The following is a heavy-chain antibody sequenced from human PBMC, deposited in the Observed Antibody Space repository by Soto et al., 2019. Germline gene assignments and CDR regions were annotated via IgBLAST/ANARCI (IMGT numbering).Heavy chain of an antibody. J-gene: IGHJ3*02. CDR2: ISYDGSNK. D-gene: IGHD3-10*01. Sequence: LRLSCAASGFTFSSYGMHWVRQAPGKGLEWVAVISYDGSNKYYADSVKGRFTISRDNSKNTLYLQMNSLRAEDTAVYYCAKSRALLADAFDIWGQGTMVTVSS. CDR3: AKSRALLADAFDI. CDR1: GFTFSSYG. V-gene: IGHV3-30*18.